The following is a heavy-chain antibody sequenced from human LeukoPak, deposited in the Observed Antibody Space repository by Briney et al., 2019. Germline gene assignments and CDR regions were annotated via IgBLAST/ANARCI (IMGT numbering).Heavy chain of an antibody. D-gene: IGHD2-15*01. CDR3: ARDNTYCSGSRCYDRFDY. Sequence: SETLSLTCTVSGGSISSGGYYWSWIRQHPGKGLEWIGNIYYSGSTYYNPSLKSRVTISVDTSKNQFSLKLSSVTAADTAVYYCARDNTYCSGSRCYDRFDYWGQGTLVTVSS. V-gene: IGHV4-31*03. CDR1: GGSISSGGYY. J-gene: IGHJ4*02. CDR2: IYYSGST.